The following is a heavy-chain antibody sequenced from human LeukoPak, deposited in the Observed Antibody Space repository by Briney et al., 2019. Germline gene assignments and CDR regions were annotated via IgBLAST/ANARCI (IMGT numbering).Heavy chain of an antibody. J-gene: IGHJ4*02. Sequence: SETLSLTCAVYGGSFSGYYWSWIRQPPGKGLEWIGEINHSGSTNYNPSLKSRDTISVDTSKNQCSLKLSSVTAAATAVYYCARKVRVLYAFWSGYYTGWGYYFDYWGQGTLVTVSS. CDR3: ARKVRVLYAFWSGYYTGWGYYFDY. CDR2: INHSGST. V-gene: IGHV4-34*01. CDR1: GGSFSGYY. D-gene: IGHD3-3*01.